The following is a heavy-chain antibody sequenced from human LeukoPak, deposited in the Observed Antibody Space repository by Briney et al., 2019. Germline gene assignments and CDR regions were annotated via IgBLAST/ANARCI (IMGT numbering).Heavy chain of an antibody. D-gene: IGHD3-22*01. Sequence: GGSLRLSCAASGFTFADYALRWVRQAPGKGLEWVSGISWNSGSIGYADSVKGRFTISRDNAKNSLYLQMNSLRAEDTALYYCAKDAYGAYDSSGYYYFRGQGTLVTVSS. J-gene: IGHJ1*01. CDR2: ISWNSGSI. CDR1: GFTFADYA. V-gene: IGHV3-9*01. CDR3: AKDAYGAYDSSGYYYF.